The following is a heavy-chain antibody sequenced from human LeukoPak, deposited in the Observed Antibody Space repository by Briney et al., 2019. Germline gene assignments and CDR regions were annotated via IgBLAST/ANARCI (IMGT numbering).Heavy chain of an antibody. J-gene: IGHJ6*03. Sequence: PSETLFLTCAVSGGSISSRNWWSWVRQTPGKGLEWIGEIYQSGSTNYNPSLESRVTMSVDKSKNQFSLKVSSVTAADTAVYYCARVVQYLSMPTVNYLDVWGQGTTVTVSS. CDR1: GGSISSRNW. D-gene: IGHD4-11*01. V-gene: IGHV4-4*02. CDR2: IYQSGST. CDR3: ARVVQYLSMPTVNYLDV.